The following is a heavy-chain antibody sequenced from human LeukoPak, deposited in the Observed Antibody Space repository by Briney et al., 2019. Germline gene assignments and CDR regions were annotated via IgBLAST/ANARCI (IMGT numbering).Heavy chain of an antibody. D-gene: IGHD5-24*01. CDR3: ARGGWDGYNLDD. CDR1: GDIFRKYG. J-gene: IGHJ4*02. V-gene: IGHV1-69*04. CDR2: IIPVLGRA. Sequence: GASVKVSCKASGDIFRKYGIFWVRQAPGQGLEWMGRIIPVLGRANSAQKFQDRVTITADKATSTAYMELSRLRSEDTAVYYCARGGWDGYNLDDWGQGTLVTVSS.